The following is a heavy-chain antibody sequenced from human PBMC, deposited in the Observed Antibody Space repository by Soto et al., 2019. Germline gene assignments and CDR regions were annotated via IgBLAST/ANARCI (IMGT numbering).Heavy chain of an antibody. CDR3: ALSSYPLYYAMDV. J-gene: IGHJ6*02. Sequence: QVQLQESGPGLVKPSQTLSLTCTVSGGSINSGGYYWSWIRQHPGKGLEWIGYIYYSGSTYYNPSLKRRLTISKDTSKNQFSLKLSSVTAADTAVYYCALSSYPLYYAMDVWGQGTTVTVSS. D-gene: IGHD1-26*01. CDR2: IYYSGST. V-gene: IGHV4-31*03. CDR1: GGSINSGGYY.